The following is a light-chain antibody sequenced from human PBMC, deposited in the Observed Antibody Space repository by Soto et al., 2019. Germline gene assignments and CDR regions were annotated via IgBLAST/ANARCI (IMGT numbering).Light chain of an antibody. CDR2: DTS. CDR3: QQYGSSSIT. J-gene: IGKJ5*01. V-gene: IGKV3-11*01. Sequence: EIVLTQSPATLSLSPGERATLSCRASQSVSNYLAWYQQKRGQAPRLLIYDTSNRATGIPARFSGSGSGTDFTLTISGLEPEDFAIYYCQQYGSSSITFGQGTRLEIK. CDR1: QSVSNY.